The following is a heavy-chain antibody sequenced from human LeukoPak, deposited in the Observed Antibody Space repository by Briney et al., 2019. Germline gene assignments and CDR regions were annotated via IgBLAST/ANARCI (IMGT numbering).Heavy chain of an antibody. D-gene: IGHD4-23*01. CDR2: IYHSGSS. V-gene: IGHV4-4*02. CDR3: ARDHPVGGGNSPDAFDI. CDR1: GGSISSDSW. Sequence: SETLSLTCAVSGGSISSDSWWTWVRQPPGKGLEWIGEIYHSGSSNYNPSLKSRVTISVDKSKNQFSLKLNSVTAADTAVYYCARDHPVGGGNSPDAFDIWGQGTMVTVSS. J-gene: IGHJ3*02.